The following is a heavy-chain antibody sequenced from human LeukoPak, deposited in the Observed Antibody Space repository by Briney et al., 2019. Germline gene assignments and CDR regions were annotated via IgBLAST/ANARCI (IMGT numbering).Heavy chain of an antibody. CDR2: IYYSGTT. CDR3: ARHYSSTWFFYDY. Sequence: SETLSLTCTVSGGSISSYYWSWIRQPPGKGLEWFGYIYYSGTTNYNPSLKSRVTISVDTSKIQFSLRLTSVTAADTAVYYCARHYSSTWFFYDYWGQGTLVTVSS. D-gene: IGHD6-13*01. CDR1: GGSISSYY. V-gene: IGHV4-59*08. J-gene: IGHJ4*02.